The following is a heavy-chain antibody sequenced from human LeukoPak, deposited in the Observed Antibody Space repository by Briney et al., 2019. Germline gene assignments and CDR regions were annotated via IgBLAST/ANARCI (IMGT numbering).Heavy chain of an antibody. Sequence: GGSLRLSCAASGFTVSSYGMTWVRQAPGKGLEWVSAFSATDGSAQYAESVKGRFTISRDNSKSSLYLQMKSLRDEDTAVYYCAKARIAAAGTGAFDVWGQGTMVTVSS. J-gene: IGHJ3*01. V-gene: IGHV3-23*01. D-gene: IGHD6-13*01. CDR1: GFTVSSYG. CDR3: AKARIAAAGTGAFDV. CDR2: FSATDGSA.